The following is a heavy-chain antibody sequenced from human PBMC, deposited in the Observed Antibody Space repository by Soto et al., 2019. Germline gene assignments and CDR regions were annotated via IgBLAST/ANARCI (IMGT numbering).Heavy chain of an antibody. CDR1: GYTFTTYD. CDR2: MDPKSGHT. Sequence: ASVKVSCKASGYTFTTYDISWVRQATGQGLEWMGWMDPKSGHTDYAAKFQGRVTITADESTSTAYMELSSLRSEDTAVYYCAREDSDYDSQPNWFDPWGQGTLVTVSS. D-gene: IGHD3-10*01. J-gene: IGHJ5*02. V-gene: IGHV1-8*01. CDR3: AREDSDYDSQPNWFDP.